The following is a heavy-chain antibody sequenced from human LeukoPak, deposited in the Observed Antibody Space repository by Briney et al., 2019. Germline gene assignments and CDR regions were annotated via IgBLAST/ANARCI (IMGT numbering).Heavy chain of an antibody. V-gene: IGHV3-23*01. CDR1: GFTFSSYG. J-gene: IGHJ4*02. Sequence: GGSLRLSCAASGFTFSSYGMSWVRQAPGKGLEWVSAISGSGGSTYYADSVKGRFTISRDNSKNTLYLQMNSLRAEDTAVYYCAKDQRWHCSGGSCDTGDYWGQGTLVTVSS. CDR3: AKDQRWHCSGGSCDTGDY. D-gene: IGHD2-15*01. CDR2: ISGSGGST.